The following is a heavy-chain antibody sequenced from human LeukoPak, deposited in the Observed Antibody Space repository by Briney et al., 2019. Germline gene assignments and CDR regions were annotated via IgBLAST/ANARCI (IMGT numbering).Heavy chain of an antibody. CDR3: ARVNGGSYDY. D-gene: IGHD1-26*01. Sequence: GGSLRLSCAAPGFTFSRFWMHWVRQAPGKGLVWVSRISGDGSSTSYADSVKGRFTISRDNAKNTLYLQMNSLGAEDTAVYYCARVNGGSYDYWGQGTLVPVSS. J-gene: IGHJ4*02. V-gene: IGHV3-74*01. CDR1: GFTFSRFW. CDR2: ISGDGSST.